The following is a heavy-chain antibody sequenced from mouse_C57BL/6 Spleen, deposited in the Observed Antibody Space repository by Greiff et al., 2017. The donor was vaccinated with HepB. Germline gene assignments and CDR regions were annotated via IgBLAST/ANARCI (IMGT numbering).Heavy chain of an antibody. D-gene: IGHD3-2*02. CDR1: GFNFKDYY. J-gene: IGHJ2*01. CDR2: IDPEDGDT. V-gene: IGHV14-1*01. CDR3: TTGSSGYVERFDY. Sequence: EVQLQQSGAELVRPGASVKLSCTASGFNFKDYYMHWVKQRPEQGLVWIGRIDPEDGDTEYAPKFQGKATMTADTSSNTAYLQLRSLTSEDTAVYYCTTGSSGYVERFDYWGQGTTLTVSS.